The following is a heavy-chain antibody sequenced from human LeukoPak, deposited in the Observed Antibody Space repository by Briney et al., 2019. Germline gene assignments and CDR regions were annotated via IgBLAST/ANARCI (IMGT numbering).Heavy chain of an antibody. Sequence: PSETLSLTCTVSGGSISSYYWSWIRQPPGKGLEWIGYICYSGSTNYNPSLKSRVTISVDTSKNQFSLKLRSVTAADTAVYYCAREDPQTRVPEGMDVWGQGTTVSVSS. V-gene: IGHV4-59*01. CDR2: ICYSGST. D-gene: IGHD4/OR15-4a*01. CDR1: GGSISSYY. CDR3: AREDPQTRVPEGMDV. J-gene: IGHJ6*02.